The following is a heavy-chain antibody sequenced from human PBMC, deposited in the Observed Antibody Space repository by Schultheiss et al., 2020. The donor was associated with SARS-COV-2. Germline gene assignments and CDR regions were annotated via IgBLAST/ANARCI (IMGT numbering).Heavy chain of an antibody. CDR2: IWYDGNNK. J-gene: IGHJ4*02. D-gene: IGHD7-27*01. Sequence: GGSLRLSCAASGFTFSNAWMSWVRQAPGKGLEWVTVIWYDGNNKYYADSVKGRFTISRDNAKNTLYLQMNSLRAEDTAVYYCARRRKANWGSTDYWGQGTLVTVSS. CDR3: ARRRKANWGSTDY. CDR1: GFTFSNAW. V-gene: IGHV3-33*08.